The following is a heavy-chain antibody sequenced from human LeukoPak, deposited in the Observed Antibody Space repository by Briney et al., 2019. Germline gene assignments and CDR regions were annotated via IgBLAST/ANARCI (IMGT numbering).Heavy chain of an antibody. CDR3: AGMRAPGYYVDY. J-gene: IGHJ4*02. D-gene: IGHD3-3*01. CDR2: IKQDGSEK. V-gene: IGHV3-7*01. Sequence: GGSLRLSCAASGFTFSSYWMSWVRQAPGKGLEWVANIKQDGSEKYYVDSVKGRFTISRDNAKNSLYLQMNSLRAEDTAVYYCAGMRAPGYYVDYWGREPWSPAPQ. CDR1: GFTFSSYW.